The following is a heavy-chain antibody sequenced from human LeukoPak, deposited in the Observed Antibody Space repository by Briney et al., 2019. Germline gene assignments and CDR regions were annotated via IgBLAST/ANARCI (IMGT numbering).Heavy chain of an antibody. CDR2: ISGGGGYT. CDR3: AKRISGSSKALDY. V-gene: IGHV3-23*01. CDR1: GFTFSSYG. J-gene: IGHJ4*02. Sequence: GGSLRLSSAASGFTFSSYGMSWVRQAPGKGLEWVSNISGGGGYTYYADSVKGRFTISRDSSKNTLYLQMNSLRAEDTAVYYCAKRISGSSKALDYWGQGTLVTVSS. D-gene: IGHD1-26*01.